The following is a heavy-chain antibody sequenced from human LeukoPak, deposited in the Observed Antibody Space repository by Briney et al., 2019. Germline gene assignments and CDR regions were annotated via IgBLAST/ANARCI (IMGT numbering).Heavy chain of an antibody. V-gene: IGHV3-74*01. J-gene: IGHJ6*04. CDR3: GRSRYSSASKDV. D-gene: IGHD6-6*01. CDR1: GFTVSSNE. CDR2: INTDGSST. Sequence: PGGSLRLSCAVSGFTVSSNEMSWVRQAPGKGLVWVSRINTDGSSTNYADSVKGRFTISRDNAKNTLYLQMNSLRAEDTAVYYCGRSRYSSASKDVWGKGTTVTVSS.